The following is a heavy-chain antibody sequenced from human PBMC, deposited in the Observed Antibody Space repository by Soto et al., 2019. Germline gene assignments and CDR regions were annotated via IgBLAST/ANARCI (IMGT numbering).Heavy chain of an antibody. Sequence: SETLSLTCTVSGGSISRTTYSWGWIRQPPGKGLEWIGNIYYSGRTSYITSLRSRVTISVDTSRNQFSLKLTSVTAADTAVYYFATYGAWAKGTLVPVSS. D-gene: IGHD3-10*01. V-gene: IGHV4-39*01. CDR1: GGSISRTTYS. J-gene: IGHJ5*02. CDR2: IYYSGRT. CDR3: ATYGA.